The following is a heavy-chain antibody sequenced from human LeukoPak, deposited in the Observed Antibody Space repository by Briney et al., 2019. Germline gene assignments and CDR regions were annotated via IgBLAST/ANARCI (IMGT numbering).Heavy chain of an antibody. CDR3: VKSRVGATDYFDY. Sequence: GGSLRLSCSASGFTFSSYAMHWGRQAPGKGLEYVSAISSNGGSTYYADSVKGRFTISRDNSKNTLYLQMSSLRAEDTAVYYCVKSRVGATDYFDYWGQGTLVTVSS. J-gene: IGHJ4*02. V-gene: IGHV3-64D*09. CDR1: GFTFSSYA. D-gene: IGHD1-26*01. CDR2: ISSNGGST.